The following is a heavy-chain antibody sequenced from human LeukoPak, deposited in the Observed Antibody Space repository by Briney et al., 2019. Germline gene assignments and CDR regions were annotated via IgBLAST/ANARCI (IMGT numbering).Heavy chain of an antibody. J-gene: IGHJ4*02. V-gene: IGHV4-31*03. Sequence: PSQTLSLTCTVSGGSISSGGYYWSWIRQHPGKGLEWIGYIYYSGGTYYNPSLKSRVTISVDTSKNQSSLKLSSVTAADTAVYYCARGPYCGGDCYSADYWGQGTLVTVSS. D-gene: IGHD2-21*02. CDR1: GGSISSGGYY. CDR3: ARGPYCGGDCYSADY. CDR2: IYYSGGT.